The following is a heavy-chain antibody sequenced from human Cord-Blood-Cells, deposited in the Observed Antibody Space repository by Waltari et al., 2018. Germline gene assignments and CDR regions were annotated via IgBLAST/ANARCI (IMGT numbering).Heavy chain of an antibody. Sequence: QVQLQESGPGLVKPSETLSLTCTVSGGSVSSGSYYWSWIRQPPGKGLEWIGYIYYSGSTNYNPSLKSRVTISVDTSKNQFSLKLSSVTAADTAMYYCARFLGGDVWFDPWGQGTLVTVSS. CDR3: ARFLGGDVWFDP. CDR1: GGSVSSGSYY. J-gene: IGHJ5*02. CDR2: IYYSGST. V-gene: IGHV4-61*01. D-gene: IGHD4-17*01.